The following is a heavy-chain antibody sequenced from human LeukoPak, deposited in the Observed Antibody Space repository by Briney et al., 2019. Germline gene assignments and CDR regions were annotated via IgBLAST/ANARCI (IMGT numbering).Heavy chain of an antibody. D-gene: IGHD1-26*01. CDR2: IWYDGSNK. CDR1: GFTFSSYG. Sequence: GGTLRLSCAASGFTFSSYGMHWVRQAPGKGLEWVAVIWYDGSNKYYADSVKGRFTITRDNSKNTLYLQMNSLRAEDTAVYYCARDRGSYWDGGNDYWGQGTLVTVSS. J-gene: IGHJ4*02. CDR3: ARDRGSYWDGGNDY. V-gene: IGHV3-33*01.